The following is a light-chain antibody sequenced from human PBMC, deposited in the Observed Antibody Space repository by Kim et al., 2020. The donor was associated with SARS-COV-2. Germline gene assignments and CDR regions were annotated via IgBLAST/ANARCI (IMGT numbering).Light chain of an antibody. CDR3: ISISKISDLV. CDR1: RSVVGGFKY. J-gene: IGLJ2*01. V-gene: IGLV2-14*03. CDR2: AVS. Sequence: QSITFSCSGTRSVVGGFKYFSWYQKSSGKPPKLMSYAVSNLPSGVSNLLSGSKSGNTASLTISGLQTEDEADYYCISISKISDLVFGGGTQLTV.